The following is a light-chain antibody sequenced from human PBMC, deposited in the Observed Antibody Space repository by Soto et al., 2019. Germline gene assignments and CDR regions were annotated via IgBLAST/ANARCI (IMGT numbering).Light chain of an antibody. CDR1: SGHSSYA. CDR2: LSSDGNH. Sequence: QLVLTQSPSASASLGASVKLTCTLSSGHSSYAIAWYQQQPEKGPRYLMKLSSDGNHTRGDGIPDRFSGSSSGAERYLTISSLQSDDEADYYCQTWGTGYWVFGGGTKLTVL. CDR3: QTWGTGYWV. J-gene: IGLJ3*02. V-gene: IGLV4-69*01.